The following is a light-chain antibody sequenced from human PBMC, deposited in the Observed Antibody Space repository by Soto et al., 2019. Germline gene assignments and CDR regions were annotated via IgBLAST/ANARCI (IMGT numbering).Light chain of an antibody. CDR1: QFFGTW. Sequence: DSPMTQSPSPLSASVGDRVTIACRARQFFGTWLAWYRQKPGKAPKVLISDVSNLESGGPSRFSGSGSGTEFTLSSSSLQPYDFATYYGQQHNGPFGQGTKVEIK. CDR3: QQHNGP. V-gene: IGKV1-5*01. J-gene: IGKJ1*01. CDR2: DVS.